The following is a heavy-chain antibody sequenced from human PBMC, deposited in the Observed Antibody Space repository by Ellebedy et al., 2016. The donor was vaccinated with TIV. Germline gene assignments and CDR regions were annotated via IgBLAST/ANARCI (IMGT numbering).Heavy chain of an antibody. D-gene: IGHD5-12*01. CDR3: ARRHSPSYSGYDSFDY. J-gene: IGHJ4*02. CDR2: IYPGDSET. V-gene: IGHV5-51*01. CDR1: GYSFTTDW. Sequence: PGGSLRLSCKGSGYSFTTDWIAWVRQMPGKGLEWMGIIYPGDSETRYSPSFQGQVTFSADKSSSTAYLQWISLRASDTAMYFCARRHSPSYSGYDSFDYWGQGTLVTVSS.